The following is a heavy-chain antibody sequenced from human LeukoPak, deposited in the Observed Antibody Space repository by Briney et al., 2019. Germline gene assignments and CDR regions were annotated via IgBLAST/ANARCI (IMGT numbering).Heavy chain of an antibody. CDR3: TTGFYYDSSGYFY. Sequence: GGSLRLSCAASGFTFNNAWMSWVRQAPGKGLEWVGRIKSKTDGGTTDYAAPVKGRFTISRDDSKNTLFLQMNSLKTEDTAVYYCTTGFYYDSSGYFYWGQGTLSPSPQ. V-gene: IGHV3-15*01. D-gene: IGHD3-22*01. CDR2: IKSKTDGGTT. CDR1: GFTFNNAW. J-gene: IGHJ4*02.